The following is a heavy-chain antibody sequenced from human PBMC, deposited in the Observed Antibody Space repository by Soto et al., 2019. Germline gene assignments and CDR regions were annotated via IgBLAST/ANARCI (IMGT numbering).Heavy chain of an antibody. J-gene: IGHJ4*02. CDR3: AIGSGFRRRGVPLDS. CDR1: GGSISSSSYY. D-gene: IGHD2-15*01. V-gene: IGHV4-39*01. Sequence: SETLSLTCTVSGGSISSSSYYWGWIRQPPGKGLEWIGSIYYSGSTYYNPSLKSRVTISVDTSKNQFSLKLSSVTAADTAVYYCAIGSGFRRRGVPLDSWGPGTPVTVSA. CDR2: IYYSGST.